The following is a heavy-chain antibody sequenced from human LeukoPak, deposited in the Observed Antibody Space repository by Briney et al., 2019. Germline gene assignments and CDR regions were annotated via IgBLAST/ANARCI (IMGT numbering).Heavy chain of an antibody. CDR1: GYSISSGYY. Sequence: SETLSLTCTVSGYSISSGYYWGWIRQPPGKGLEWIGSIYHSGSTYYNPSLKSRVTISVDTSKNQFSLKLSSVTAADTAVYYCARDLGSSWYHAFDIWGQGTMVTVSS. V-gene: IGHV4-38-2*02. J-gene: IGHJ3*02. CDR2: IYHSGST. D-gene: IGHD6-13*01. CDR3: ARDLGSSWYHAFDI.